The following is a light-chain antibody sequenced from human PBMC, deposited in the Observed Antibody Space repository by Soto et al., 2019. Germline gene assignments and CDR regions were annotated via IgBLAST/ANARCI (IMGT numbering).Light chain of an antibody. J-gene: IGKJ2*01. V-gene: IGKV3-20*01. CDR3: QHYGSSPPYT. Sequence: EIVLTQSPCTLSLSPGDRATLSCRASQSVSSSYLAWYQQKPGQAPRLLIYGASSRATGIPDWFSGSGAWTNFSLTISRLEPEDFAVYYCQHYGSSPPYTFGQGTKLEIK. CDR1: QSVSSSY. CDR2: GAS.